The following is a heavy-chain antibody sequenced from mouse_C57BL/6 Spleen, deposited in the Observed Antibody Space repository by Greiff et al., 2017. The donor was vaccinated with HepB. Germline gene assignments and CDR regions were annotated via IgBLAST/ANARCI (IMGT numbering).Heavy chain of an antibody. Sequence: VQLQQSGAELVKPGASVKMSCKASGYTFTSYWITWVKQRHGQGLEWIGDIYPGSGSTNYNEKFKSKAKLTVDTSSSTAYMQLSRLTSEDSAVYYCAFKGSAWFAYWGQGTLVTVSA. D-gene: IGHD3-2*02. CDR3: AFKGSAWFAY. CDR1: GYTFTSYW. J-gene: IGHJ3*01. CDR2: IYPGSGST. V-gene: IGHV1-55*01.